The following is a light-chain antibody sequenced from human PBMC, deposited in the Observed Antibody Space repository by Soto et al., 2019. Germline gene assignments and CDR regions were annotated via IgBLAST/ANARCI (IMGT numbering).Light chain of an antibody. CDR1: QSVSSS. Sequence: EVVMTQSPATLSVFPGERVTLSCRASQSVSSSLAWYQQELGQAPRLLIYSAFTRATGIPARFSGSGSGTEFTLTISSLESEDFAVYYCQQYIHGYTFGQGTKLEIK. CDR2: SAF. V-gene: IGKV3-15*01. CDR3: QQYIHGYT. J-gene: IGKJ2*01.